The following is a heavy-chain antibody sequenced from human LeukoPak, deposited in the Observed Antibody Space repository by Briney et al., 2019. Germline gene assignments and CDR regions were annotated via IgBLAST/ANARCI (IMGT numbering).Heavy chain of an antibody. CDR1: GFSFSGHW. D-gene: IGHD6-6*01. CDR2: ISPTGSTT. CDR3: ARGPNSNWSGLDF. J-gene: IGHJ4*02. V-gene: IGHV3-74*01. Sequence: PGGSLRLSCTASGFSFSGHWMHWARQLPGKGLVWVSRISPTGSTTSYADSVKGRFTVSRDNAKNTLYLQVNNLRAKDTAVYYCARGPNSNWSGLDFWGQGTLLTASS.